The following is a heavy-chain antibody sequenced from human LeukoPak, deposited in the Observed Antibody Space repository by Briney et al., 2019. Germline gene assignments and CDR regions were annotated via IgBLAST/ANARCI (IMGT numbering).Heavy chain of an antibody. CDR1: GFTFSDYY. Sequence: PGGSLRLSCAASGFTFSDYYMSWIRQAPGKGLEWVSYISSSSSYTNYADSVKGRFTISRDNSKNTVFLQMNSLRAEDTAVYYCAKDIAAAGGPCAYWGRGTLVTVSS. J-gene: IGHJ4*02. V-gene: IGHV3-11*06. CDR2: ISSSSSYT. CDR3: AKDIAAAGGPCAY. D-gene: IGHD6-13*01.